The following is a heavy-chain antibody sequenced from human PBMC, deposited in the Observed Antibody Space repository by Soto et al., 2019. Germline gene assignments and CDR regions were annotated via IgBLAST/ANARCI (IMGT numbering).Heavy chain of an antibody. Sequence: ASVKVSCKASGYTFTSYYMHWVRQAPGQGLEWMGIINPSGGSTSYAQKFQGRVTMTRDTSTSTVYMELSSLRSEDTAVYYCARDSGGPYYDILTGYFEPQLFDYWGQGTLVTVSS. CDR1: GYTFTSYY. V-gene: IGHV1-46*03. CDR3: ARDSGGPYYDILTGYFEPQLFDY. CDR2: INPSGGST. D-gene: IGHD3-9*01. J-gene: IGHJ4*02.